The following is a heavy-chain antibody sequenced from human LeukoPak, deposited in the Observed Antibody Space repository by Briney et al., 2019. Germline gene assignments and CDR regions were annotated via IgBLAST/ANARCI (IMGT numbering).Heavy chain of an antibody. CDR1: GYTFTSYA. CDR2: INAGNGNT. Sequence: GASVRVSCKASGYTFTSYAMHWVRQAPGQRLEWMGWINAGNGNTKYSQKFQGRVTITRDTSASTAYMELSSLRSEDTAVYYCARAGWELLPGLFDYWGQGTLVTVSS. CDR3: ARAGWELLPGLFDY. J-gene: IGHJ4*02. V-gene: IGHV1-3*01. D-gene: IGHD1-26*01.